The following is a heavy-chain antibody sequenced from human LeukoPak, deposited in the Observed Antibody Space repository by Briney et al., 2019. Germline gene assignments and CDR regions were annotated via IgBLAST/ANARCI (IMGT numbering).Heavy chain of an antibody. CDR3: ARHHWFDP. CDR2: INHSGSS. CDR1: GGSFRGYY. Sequence: SETLSLTCAVYGGSFRGYYWSWIRQPPGKGLEWIGEINHSGSSNYNPSLKSRVTISVDTSKNQFSLKLSSVTAADTAVYYCARHHWFDPWGQGTLVTVSS. V-gene: IGHV4-34*01. J-gene: IGHJ5*02.